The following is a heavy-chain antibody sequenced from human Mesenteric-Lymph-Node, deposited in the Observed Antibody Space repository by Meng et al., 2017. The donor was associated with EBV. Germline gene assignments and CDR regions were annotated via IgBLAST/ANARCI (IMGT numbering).Heavy chain of an antibody. D-gene: IGHD4-17*01. Sequence: QVQLVQSGSELEKPGASVKVSCKASGYTFTNYDINWVRQATGQGLEWMGWMNPNSGNTGSTQKFQGRVTMTRDTSMGTAYMELSSLRSEDTAVYYCARVNGDPDYWGQGTLVTVSS. CDR3: ARVNGDPDY. V-gene: IGHV1-8*01. CDR1: GYTFTNYD. CDR2: MNPNSGNT. J-gene: IGHJ4*02.